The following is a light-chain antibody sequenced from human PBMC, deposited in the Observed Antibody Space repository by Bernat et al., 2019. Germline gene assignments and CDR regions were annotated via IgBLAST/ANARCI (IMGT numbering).Light chain of an antibody. CDR2: DVS. CDR3: SSYSTSRTLV. J-gene: IGLJ3*02. Sequence: QSALTQPASVSGSPGQSITISCTGTSSDIGNYNYVSWYQQHPGKAPKLMIYDVSNRPSGVSNRFSGSKSGNTASLTISGLQAEDEADYYCSSYSTSRTLVFGGGTKLTAL. CDR1: SSDIGNYNY. V-gene: IGLV2-14*03.